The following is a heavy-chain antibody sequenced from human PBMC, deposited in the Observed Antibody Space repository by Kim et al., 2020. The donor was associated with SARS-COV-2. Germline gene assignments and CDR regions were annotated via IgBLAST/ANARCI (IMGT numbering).Heavy chain of an antibody. CDR3: ARHKGRQYQLKDAFDI. D-gene: IGHD2-2*01. J-gene: IGHJ3*02. Sequence: SFQGQVTISADRSISTAYLQWSSLKASDTAMYYCARHKGRQYQLKDAFDIWGQGTMVTVSS. V-gene: IGHV5-51*01.